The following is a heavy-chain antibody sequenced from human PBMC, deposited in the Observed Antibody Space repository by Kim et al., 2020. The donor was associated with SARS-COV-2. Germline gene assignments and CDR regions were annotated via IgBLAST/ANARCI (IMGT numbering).Heavy chain of an antibody. Sequence: DSVKGRFTISRDNAKNSLYLQMNSLRAEDTAVYYCASQGYSYVTKNWFDPWGQGTLVTVSS. D-gene: IGHD5-18*01. V-gene: IGHV3-7*01. CDR3: ASQGYSYVTKNWFDP. J-gene: IGHJ5*02.